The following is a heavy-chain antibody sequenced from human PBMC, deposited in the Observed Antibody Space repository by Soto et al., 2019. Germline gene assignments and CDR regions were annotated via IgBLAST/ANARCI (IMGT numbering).Heavy chain of an antibody. V-gene: IGHV1-2*02. CDR3: ARGKGSSGPYYYYGMDV. D-gene: IGHD3-22*01. CDR2: INPNSRGT. J-gene: IGHJ6*02. Sequence: ASVKVSCKDSGYTFTGYYMHWVRQAPGQGLEWMGWINPNSRGTKYAQQFKGRVTMTRDTSISTAYMELSRLRSDDTAVYYWARGKGSSGPYYYYGMDVWGQGTTVTVSS. CDR1: GYTFTGYY.